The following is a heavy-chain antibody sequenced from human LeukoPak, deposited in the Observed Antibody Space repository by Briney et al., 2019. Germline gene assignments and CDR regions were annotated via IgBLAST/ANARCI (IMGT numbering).Heavy chain of an antibody. V-gene: IGHV3-33*01. J-gene: IGHJ6*02. CDR3: ARDSSSWSYYYYGMDV. D-gene: IGHD6-13*01. CDR2: IYYDGSKK. CDR1: GFTFSNYG. Sequence: GGSLRLSCATSGFTFSNYGMHWVRQAPGKGLEWVAIIYYDGSKKNYADSVRGRFTISRDNSKNTLYLQMNSLRAEDTAVYYCARDSSSWSYYYYGMDVWGQGTTVTVSS.